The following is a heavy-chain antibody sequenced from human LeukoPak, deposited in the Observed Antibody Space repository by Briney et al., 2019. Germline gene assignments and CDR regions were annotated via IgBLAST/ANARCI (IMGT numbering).Heavy chain of an antibody. CDR2: INHSGST. CDR1: GGSFSGYY. J-gene: IGHJ4*02. CDR3: AGSTYYDILTGYSLFDY. Sequence: SETLSLTCADYGGSFSGYYWSWIRQPPGKGLEWIGEINHSGSTNYNPSLKSRVTISVDTSKNQFSLKLSSVTAADTAVYYCAGSTYYDILTGYSLFDYWGQGTLVTVSS. V-gene: IGHV4-34*01. D-gene: IGHD3-9*01.